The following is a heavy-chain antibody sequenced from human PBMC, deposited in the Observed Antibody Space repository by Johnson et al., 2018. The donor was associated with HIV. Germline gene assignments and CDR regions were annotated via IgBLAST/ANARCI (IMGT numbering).Heavy chain of an antibody. V-gene: IGHV3-7*01. CDR2: IKQAGSEK. Sequence: VQLVESGGGVVRPGGSLRVSCAASGFTFSSYAMSWVRPAPGTGLEWVVNIKQAGSEKSYVDSVKGRFTISRDNANNSLYLQMNSLRAEDTAVYYCARVRGWERAFDIWGQGTMVTVSS. J-gene: IGHJ3*02. CDR3: ARVRGWERAFDI. D-gene: IGHD1-26*01. CDR1: GFTFSSYA.